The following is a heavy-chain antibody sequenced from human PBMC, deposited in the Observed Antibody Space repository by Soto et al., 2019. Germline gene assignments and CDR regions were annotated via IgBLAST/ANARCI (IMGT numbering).Heavy chain of an antibody. J-gene: IGHJ6*03. Sequence: SETLSLTCTVSGGSISSYYWSWIRQPPGKGLEWIGYIYYSGSTNYNPSLKSRVTISVDTSKNQFSLKLSSVTAADTAVYYCARLGMVLPYYYYYMDVWGKGTTVTVSS. V-gene: IGHV4-59*01. CDR2: IYYSGST. CDR1: GGSISSYY. D-gene: IGHD2-8*01. CDR3: ARLGMVLPYYYYYMDV.